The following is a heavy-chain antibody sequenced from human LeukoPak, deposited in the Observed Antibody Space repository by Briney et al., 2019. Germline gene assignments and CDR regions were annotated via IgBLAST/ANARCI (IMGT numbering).Heavy chain of an antibody. CDR3: AKDRYYYDSSGYYALDY. CDR2: ISGSGGST. V-gene: IGHV3-23*01. Sequence: GGSLRLSCAASGFTFSSYAMSWVRQAPGKGLEWVSAISGSGGSTYYADSVKGRFTISRDNSKSTLYLQMNSLRAEDTAVYYCAKDRYYYDSSGYYALDYWGQGTLVTVSS. CDR1: GFTFSSYA. J-gene: IGHJ4*02. D-gene: IGHD3-22*01.